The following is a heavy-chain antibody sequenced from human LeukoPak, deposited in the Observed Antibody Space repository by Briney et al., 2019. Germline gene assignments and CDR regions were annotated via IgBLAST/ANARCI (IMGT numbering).Heavy chain of an antibody. CDR3: ARGSLLSGSFDY. J-gene: IGHJ4*02. V-gene: IGHV4-34*01. Sequence: PSETLSLTCAVYGGSFSGYYWSWIRQPPGKGLEWIGEINHSGSTNYNPSLKSRVTISVDTSKNQFSLKLSSVTAADTAVYYCARGSLLSGSFDYWGQGTLVTVSS. D-gene: IGHD3-3*01. CDR2: INHSGST. CDR1: GGSFSGYY.